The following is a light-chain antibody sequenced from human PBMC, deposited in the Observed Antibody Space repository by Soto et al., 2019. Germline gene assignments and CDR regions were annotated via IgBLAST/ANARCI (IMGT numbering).Light chain of an antibody. V-gene: IGKV1-33*01. CDR3: QQYDNLPV. CDR1: QDISNY. J-gene: IGKJ2*01. CDR2: DAS. Sequence: DIQMTQSPSSLSASVGDRVIITCQASQDISNYLNWYQQKPGKAPKLLIYDASNLETGVPSRFSGSGSGTDFTFTISSLQPEDIATYYCQQYDNLPVFGQGTKLEIK.